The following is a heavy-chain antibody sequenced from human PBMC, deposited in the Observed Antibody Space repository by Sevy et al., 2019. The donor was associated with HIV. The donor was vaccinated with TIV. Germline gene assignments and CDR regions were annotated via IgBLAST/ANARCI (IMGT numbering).Heavy chain of an antibody. CDR1: GFTFSDHY. CDR3: ARVRYNYGQKYFDF. J-gene: IGHJ4*02. V-gene: IGHV3-11*06. CDR2: ISSGTTYI. D-gene: IGHD5-18*01. Sequence: GGSLRLSCTVSGFTFSDHYISWIRQAPGKGLEWVSYISSGTTYIEYADSVKGRFTISRDNAKNSLYLQMNSLRAEDTAVYYWARVRYNYGQKYFDFWGQGTLVTVSS.